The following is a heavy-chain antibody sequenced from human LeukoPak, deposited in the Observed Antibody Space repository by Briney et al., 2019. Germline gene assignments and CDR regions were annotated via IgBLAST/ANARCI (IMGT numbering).Heavy chain of an antibody. CDR2: ISSSSSTT. CDR3: AEDEWQWLAIDH. CDR1: GFTFSSYS. V-gene: IGHV3-48*02. D-gene: IGHD6-19*01. Sequence: GGSLRLSCAASGFTFSSYSMIWVRQAPGKGLEWVSYISSSSSTTYYADSVKGRFTISRDNAKNSLYLHMNSLRDEDTAVYYCAEDEWQWLAIDHWGQGTLVTVSS. J-gene: IGHJ4*02.